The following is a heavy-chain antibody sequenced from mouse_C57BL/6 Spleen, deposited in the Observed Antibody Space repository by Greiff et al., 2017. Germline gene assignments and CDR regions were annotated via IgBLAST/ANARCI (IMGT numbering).Heavy chain of an antibody. CDR3: TASLFAY. CDR2: IDPENGDT. Sequence: DVKLVESGAELVRPGASVKLSCTASGFNIKDDYMHWVKQRPEQGLEWIGWIDPENGDTEYASKVQGKATITADTSSNTAYLQLSSLTSEDTAVYYCTASLFAYWGQGTLVTVSA. J-gene: IGHJ3*01. CDR1: GFNIKDDY. V-gene: IGHV14-4*01.